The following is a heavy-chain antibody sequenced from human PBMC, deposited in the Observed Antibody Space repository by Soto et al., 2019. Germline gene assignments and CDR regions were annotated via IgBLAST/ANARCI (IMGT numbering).Heavy chain of an antibody. D-gene: IGHD4-17*01. Sequence: SETLSLTCTVSGDSIRSYYWSWIRQPPGKGLEWIGYIYDSGSTNYNPSLKSRVTISVDTSKSQFSLKLSSVTAADTALYFCARQVYGDYLGGNWFDPWGQGALVTVSS. CDR3: ARQVYGDYLGGNWFDP. CDR1: GDSIRSYY. V-gene: IGHV4-59*08. CDR2: IYDSGST. J-gene: IGHJ5*02.